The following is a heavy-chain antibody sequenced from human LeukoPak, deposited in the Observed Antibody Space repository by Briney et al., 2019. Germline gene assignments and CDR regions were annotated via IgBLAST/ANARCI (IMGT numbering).Heavy chain of an antibody. CDR3: ARELAAAGYYYYYYYYMDV. CDR1: GGSFSGHY. V-gene: IGHV4-34*01. D-gene: IGHD6-13*01. Sequence: SETLSLTCSVSGGSFSGHYWSWIRQSPGKGLEWIGEINHSGSTYYNPSLKSRVTISVDTSKNQFSLKLSSVTAADTAVYYCARELAAAGYYYYYYYYMDVWGKGTTVTVSS. J-gene: IGHJ6*03. CDR2: INHSGST.